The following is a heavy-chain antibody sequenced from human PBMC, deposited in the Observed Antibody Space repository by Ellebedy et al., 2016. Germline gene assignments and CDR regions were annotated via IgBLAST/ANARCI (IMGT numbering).Heavy chain of an antibody. Sequence: ASVKVSCKASGYTFTSYDINWVRQATGQGLEWMGWMNPNSGNTGYAQKFQGRVTMTRNTSISTAYMELSSLRSEDTAVYYCARDLEVRGGIIKTVYYYGMDVWGQGTTVTVSS. J-gene: IGHJ6*02. CDR2: MNPNSGNT. D-gene: IGHD3-10*01. V-gene: IGHV1-8*01. CDR3: ARDLEVRGGIIKTVYYYGMDV. CDR1: GYTFTSYD.